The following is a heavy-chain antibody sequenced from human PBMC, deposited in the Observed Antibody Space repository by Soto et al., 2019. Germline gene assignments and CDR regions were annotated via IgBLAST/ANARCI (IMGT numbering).Heavy chain of an antibody. D-gene: IGHD5-18*01. CDR2: ISPQGASS. CDR3: VRDQRGPGYSYGFDY. CDR1: GFAFSTYA. J-gene: IGHJ4*02. V-gene: IGHV3-64D*06. Sequence: GGSLRLSCSASGFAFSTYAMHWVRQTPGKGLEYVSAISPQGASSYYADSVKGRFTISRDDSKNTVYLQMSSLRPDDTAVYYCVRDQRGPGYSYGFDYWGQGTLVTVSS.